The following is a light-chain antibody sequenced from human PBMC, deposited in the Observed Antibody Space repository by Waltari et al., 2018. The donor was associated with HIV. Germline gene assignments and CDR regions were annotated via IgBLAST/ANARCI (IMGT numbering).Light chain of an antibody. CDR2: GNK. V-gene: IGLV1-40*01. CDR1: SSTIGADYD. Sequence: QSVLTQPPSVSGAPGQRVTTSCTGGSSTIGADYDVHWYQQIPGTAPKLLISGNKNRPSGVPDRFSASKSGASASLAITGLQAEDETDYFCQSYDRSLSASVVFGGGTKLTVL. CDR3: QSYDRSLSASVV. J-gene: IGLJ2*01.